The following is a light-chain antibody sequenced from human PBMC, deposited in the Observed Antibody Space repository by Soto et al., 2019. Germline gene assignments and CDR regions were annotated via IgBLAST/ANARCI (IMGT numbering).Light chain of an antibody. CDR1: SSNIGSNT. J-gene: IGLJ1*01. Sequence: QSVLTQPPSASGTPGQRSTISCSGSSSNIGSNTVNWYQQLPGTAPKLLIYINDQRPSGVPARFSGSKSGTSASLAISGLQSEDEADYYCAAWDDSLNGQVFGTGTKLTVL. CDR3: AAWDDSLNGQV. V-gene: IGLV1-44*01. CDR2: IND.